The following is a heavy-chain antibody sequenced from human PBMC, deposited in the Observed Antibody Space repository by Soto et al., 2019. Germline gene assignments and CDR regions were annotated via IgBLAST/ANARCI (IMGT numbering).Heavy chain of an antibody. D-gene: IGHD2-2*01. CDR3: ARGVVCSSTSCYAGEGSAFDI. Sequence: QVQLQQWGAGLLKPSETLSLTCAVYGGSFSGYYWSWIRQPPGKGLEWIGEINHSGSTNYNPSLKSRVTISVDTSKNQFSLKLSSVTAADTAVYYCARGVVCSSTSCYAGEGSAFDIWGQGTMVTVSS. V-gene: IGHV4-34*01. CDR2: INHSGST. J-gene: IGHJ3*02. CDR1: GGSFSGYY.